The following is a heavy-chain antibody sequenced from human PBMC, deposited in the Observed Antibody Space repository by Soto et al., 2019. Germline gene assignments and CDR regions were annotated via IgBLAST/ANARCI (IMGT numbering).Heavy chain of an antibody. D-gene: IGHD7-27*01. CDR3: ARSTGDSYYYHGMDV. V-gene: IGHV1-69*02. CDR2: IIPVLSIA. J-gene: IGHJ6*02. CDR1: GGTFSSYS. Sequence: QVQLVQSGAEVKKPGSSVNVSCKASGGTFSSYSISWVRQAPGQGLEWMGRIIPVLSIANYAQKFQGRVTITADKSTTTAYMXLSSLRSEDTAMYYCARSTGDSYYYHGMDVWGQGTTVTVSS.